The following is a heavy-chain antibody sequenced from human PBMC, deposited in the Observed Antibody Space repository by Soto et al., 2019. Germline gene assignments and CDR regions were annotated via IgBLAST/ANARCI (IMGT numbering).Heavy chain of an antibody. V-gene: IGHV4-34*01. Sequence: LSHTFALKAGYFSRYYWIWIRHPALKGLERLAEINHCGRPHYNPSLKSRVTISVDTSKNQFSLKLSSVSAEDTVLYYCARGVVVVVVASTHFDYWGQGTLVTVSS. CDR1: AGYFSRYY. D-gene: IGHD2-15*01. CDR2: INHCGRP. J-gene: IGHJ4*02. CDR3: ARGVVVVVVASTHFDY.